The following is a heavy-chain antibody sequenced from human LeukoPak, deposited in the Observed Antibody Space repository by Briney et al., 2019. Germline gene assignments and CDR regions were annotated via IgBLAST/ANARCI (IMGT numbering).Heavy chain of an antibody. J-gene: IGHJ6*03. CDR2: IYYSGST. D-gene: IGHD6-13*01. Sequence: PSETLSLTCTVSGGSISSYYWSWIQQPPGKGLEWIGYIYYSGSTNYNPSLKSRVTISVDTSKNQFSLKLSSVTAADTAVYYCARTTEAHSWRTRYYDYYMDVWGKGTTVTVSS. V-gene: IGHV4-59*01. CDR3: ARTTEAHSWRTRYYDYYMDV. CDR1: GGSISSYY.